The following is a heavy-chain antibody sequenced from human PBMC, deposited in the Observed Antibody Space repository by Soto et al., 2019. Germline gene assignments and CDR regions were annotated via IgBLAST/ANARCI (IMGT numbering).Heavy chain of an antibody. V-gene: IGHV1-46*01. J-gene: IGHJ3*02. CDR2: INPNGGST. D-gene: IGHD6-6*01. CDR3: TTGFTRLAAFDI. Sequence: ASVKVSCKASGYTFTNYYMHWVRQAPGQGLEWMGMINPNGGSTTYAQRFQGRVTMTRDTSTRTDYMELNSLKTEDTAVYYCTTGFTRLAAFDIWGQGTMVTV. CDR1: GYTFTNYY.